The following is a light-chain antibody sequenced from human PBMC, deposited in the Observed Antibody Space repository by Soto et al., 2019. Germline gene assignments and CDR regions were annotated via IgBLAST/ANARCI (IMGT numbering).Light chain of an antibody. CDR2: RAS. Sequence: DIQITQSPSSLSASVVDRVTITFRASQSISTWLAWFQQKPGKAPKLLIYRASSLEGGAPSRFSGSGSGTEFTLTISSLQPDDFATYYCQQYDSYPWTCGQGTKGDIK. J-gene: IGKJ1*01. CDR3: QQYDSYPWT. CDR1: QSISTW. V-gene: IGKV1-5*03.